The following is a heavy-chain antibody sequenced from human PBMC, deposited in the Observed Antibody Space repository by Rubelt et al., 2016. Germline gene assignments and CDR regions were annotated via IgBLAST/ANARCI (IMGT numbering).Heavy chain of an antibody. CDR3: ARPQLPEVHAFDI. Sequence: EVQLLESGGGLVQPGGSLRLSCAASGFTFSSYSMNWVRQAPGKGLEWVSSISSSSSYIYYADSVKGRFTISRDNAKNSLYLQMNSLRAEDTAVYYCARPQLPEVHAFDIWGQGTMVTVSS. J-gene: IGHJ3*02. CDR1: GFTFSSYS. D-gene: IGHD1-7*01. CDR2: ISSSSSYI. V-gene: IGHV3-21*01.